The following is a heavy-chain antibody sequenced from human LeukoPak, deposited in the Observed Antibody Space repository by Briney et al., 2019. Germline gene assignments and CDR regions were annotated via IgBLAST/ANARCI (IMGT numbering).Heavy chain of an antibody. J-gene: IGHJ4*02. Sequence: KPSETLSLTCTVSGGSISSSYYWGWIRQPPGKGLEWIGEINHSGSTNYNPSLKSRVTISVDTSKNQFSLKLSSVTAADTAVYYCARRANYYDSSGYYYNVAPFDYWGQGTLVTVSS. CDR1: GGSISSSYY. D-gene: IGHD3-22*01. V-gene: IGHV4-34*01. CDR2: INHSGST. CDR3: ARRANYYDSSGYYYNVAPFDY.